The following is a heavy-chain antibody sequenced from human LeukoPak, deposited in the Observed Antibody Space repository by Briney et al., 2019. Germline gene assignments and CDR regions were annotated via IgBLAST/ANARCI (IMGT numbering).Heavy chain of an antibody. CDR2: IFYSGTT. CDR3: ARDLQFKDGEMYIAGPLDY. CDR1: GGSISGYY. V-gene: IGHV4-59*12. Sequence: PSETLSLTCTVSGGSISGYYWGWIRQPPGKGLEYIGFIFYSGTTNYNPSLKSRVTISVDTSKNQFSLKLSSVTAEDTAVYYCARDLQFKDGEMYIAGPLDYWGQGTLVTVSS. D-gene: IGHD2-15*01. J-gene: IGHJ4*02.